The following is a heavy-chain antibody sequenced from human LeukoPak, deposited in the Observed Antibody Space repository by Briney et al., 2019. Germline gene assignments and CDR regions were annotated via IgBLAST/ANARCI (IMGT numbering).Heavy chain of an antibody. Sequence: PGGSLRLSCAASGFTFSSYGMHWVRQAPGKGLEWVAFIRYDGSNKYYADSVKGRFTISRDNSKNTLYLQMNSLRAEDTAVYYCAKVFSDGNLFRGVIIPPIDYWGQGTLVTVSS. CDR3: AKVFSDGNLFRGVIIPPIDY. CDR2: IRYDGSNK. V-gene: IGHV3-30*02. D-gene: IGHD3-10*01. J-gene: IGHJ4*02. CDR1: GFTFSSYG.